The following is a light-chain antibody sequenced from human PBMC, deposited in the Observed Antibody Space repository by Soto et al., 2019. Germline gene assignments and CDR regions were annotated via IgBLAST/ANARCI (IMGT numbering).Light chain of an antibody. V-gene: IGLV2-11*01. Sequence: LAQPRSVSGSPGQLLTISCTGTSSDVDDYRYVSWYQQYPGKAPKLVIYDGTKRPSGVPDRFSGSNSGNTASLTISGLQAEDEADYYCCSYVTTPEIFGTGTKVTLL. J-gene: IGLJ1*01. CDR3: CSYVTTPEI. CDR2: DGT. CDR1: SSDVDDYRY.